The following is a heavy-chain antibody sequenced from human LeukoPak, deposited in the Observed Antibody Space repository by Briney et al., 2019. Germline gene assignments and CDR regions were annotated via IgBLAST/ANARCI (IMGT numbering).Heavy chain of an antibody. CDR2: ISSSGGTI. V-gene: IGHV3-48*03. J-gene: IGHJ4*02. CDR1: GFTFSSYE. Sequence: GGSLRLSCSASGFTFSSYEMNWVRQAPGKGLEWVSYISSSGGTIYYADSVKGRFTISRDNAKNSLYLQMNSLRAEDTAVYYCARDRPYSGSHGGDYWGQGTLVTVSS. D-gene: IGHD1-26*01. CDR3: ARDRPYSGSHGGDY.